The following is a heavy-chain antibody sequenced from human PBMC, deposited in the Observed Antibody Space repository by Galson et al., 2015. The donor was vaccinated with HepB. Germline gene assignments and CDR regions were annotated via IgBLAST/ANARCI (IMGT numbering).Heavy chain of an antibody. CDR3: ARVTYDFWSGYYLADYYGMDV. Sequence: SVKVSCKASGYTFTSYGISWVRQAPGQGLEWMGWISAYNGNTNYAQKLQGRVTMTTDTSTSTAYMELRSLRSDDTAVYYCARVTYDFWSGYYLADYYGMDVWGQGTTVTVSS. V-gene: IGHV1-18*01. CDR2: ISAYNGNT. CDR1: GYTFTSYG. D-gene: IGHD3-3*01. J-gene: IGHJ6*02.